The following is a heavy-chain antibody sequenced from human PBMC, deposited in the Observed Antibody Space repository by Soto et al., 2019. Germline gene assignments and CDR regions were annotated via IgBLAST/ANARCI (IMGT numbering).Heavy chain of an antibody. CDR3: AREYSTSGGFDY. CDR1: GYTFTSYA. J-gene: IGHJ4*02. D-gene: IGHD6-13*01. Sequence: EASVKVSCKASGYTFTSYAISWVRQAPGQGLEWMGGIIPIFGTANYAQKFQGRVTITADESTSTAYMELSSLRSEDTAVYYCAREYSTSGGFDYWGQGTLVTVSS. CDR2: IIPIFGTA. V-gene: IGHV1-69*13.